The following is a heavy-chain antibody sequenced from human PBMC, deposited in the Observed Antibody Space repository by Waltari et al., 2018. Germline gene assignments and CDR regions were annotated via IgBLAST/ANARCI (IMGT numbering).Heavy chain of an antibody. D-gene: IGHD6-6*01. Sequence: EVQLVESGGGLVQPGRSLRLSCAASGFTFDDYAMHWVRQAPGKGLEWVSGISWNSGSIGYADSVKGRFTISRDNAKNSLYLQMNSLGAEDTALYYCARGMGRQLVVYYYYGMDVWGQGTTVTVSS. V-gene: IGHV3-9*01. J-gene: IGHJ6*02. CDR3: ARGMGRQLVVYYYYGMDV. CDR1: GFTFDDYA. CDR2: ISWNSGSI.